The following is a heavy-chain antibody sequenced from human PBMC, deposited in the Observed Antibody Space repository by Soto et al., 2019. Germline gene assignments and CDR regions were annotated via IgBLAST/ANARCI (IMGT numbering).Heavy chain of an antibody. CDR1: GFTFSSYA. V-gene: IGHV3-23*01. J-gene: IGHJ5*02. D-gene: IGHD2-2*02. CDR2: ISGSGGST. Sequence: EVQLLESGGGLVQPGGSLRLSCAASGFTFSSYAMSWVRQAPGKGLEWVSAISGSGGSTYYADSVKGRFTISRDNSNNTLYLQMNSLRAEDTAVYYCATGSSSVVPAAIATWFDPWGQGTLVTVSS. CDR3: ATGSSSVVPAAIATWFDP.